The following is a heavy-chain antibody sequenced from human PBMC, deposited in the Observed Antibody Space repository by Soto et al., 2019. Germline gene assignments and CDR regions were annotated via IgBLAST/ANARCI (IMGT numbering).Heavy chain of an antibody. CDR2: TYYRSKWYN. D-gene: IGHD6-13*01. CDR3: ARDRWQQLVRYYYGMDV. CDR1: GDSGSSNSAA. J-gene: IGHJ6*02. V-gene: IGHV6-1*01. Sequence: SQTLSLTCAISGDSGSSNSAAWNWIRQSPSRGREWLGRTYYRSKWYNDYAVSVKSRITINPDTSKNQFSLQLNSVTPEDTAVYYCARDRWQQLVRYYYGMDVWGQGTTVTVSS.